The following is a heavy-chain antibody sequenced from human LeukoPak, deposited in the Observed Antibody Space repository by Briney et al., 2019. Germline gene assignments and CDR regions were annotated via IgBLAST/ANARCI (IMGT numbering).Heavy chain of an antibody. CDR2: MWFDGSNE. V-gene: IGHV3-33*01. CDR3: ARRPGIAAAGIDY. D-gene: IGHD6-13*01. CDR1: GFSFRPYG. J-gene: IGHJ4*02. Sequence: GGSLRLSCAASGFSFRPYGMHWVRQAPGKGLEGVAVMWFDGSNENYADSVKGRFTISRDISKNTVYLQLNSLRVEDTAVYYCARRPGIAAAGIDYWGQGTLVTVSS.